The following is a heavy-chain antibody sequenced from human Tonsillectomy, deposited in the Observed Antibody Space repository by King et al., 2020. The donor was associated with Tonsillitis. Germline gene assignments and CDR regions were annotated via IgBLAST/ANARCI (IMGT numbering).Heavy chain of an antibody. CDR1: GFIVSSNY. CDR3: AREFSSGWYTYDY. J-gene: IGHJ4*02. D-gene: IGHD6-19*01. Sequence: QLVQSGGGLIQPGGSLRLSCAASGFIVSSNYMSWVRQAPGKGLEWVSVIYSGGSTYYADSVKGRFTIYRDNSKNTLYLQMNTLRAEDTAVYYCAREFSSGWYTYDYWGQGTLVTVSS. CDR2: IYSGGST. V-gene: IGHV3-53*01.